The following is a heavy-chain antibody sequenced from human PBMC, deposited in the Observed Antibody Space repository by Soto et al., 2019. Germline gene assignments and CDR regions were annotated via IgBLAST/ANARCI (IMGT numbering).Heavy chain of an antibody. CDR1: GGSISSYY. V-gene: IGHV4-59*04. J-gene: IGHJ4*02. D-gene: IGHD5-12*01. CDR2: IYHSGST. Sequence: QVQLQESGPGLVKPSETLSLTCTVSGGSISSYYWSWIRQPPGKGLEWSGYIYHSGSTYYNPSLKSRVTISVDRSKNQFSPKLSSVTAADTAVYYCAAGGGLPRYYWGQGTLVTVSS. CDR3: AAGGGLPRYY.